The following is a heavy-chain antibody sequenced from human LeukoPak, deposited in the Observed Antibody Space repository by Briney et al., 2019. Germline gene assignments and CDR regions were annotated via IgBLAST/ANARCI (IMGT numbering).Heavy chain of an antibody. CDR1: GGSISSDSYS. J-gene: IGHJ4*02. V-gene: IGHV4-30-2*01. CDR2: IYHSGVT. Sequence: PSQTLSLTCAVSGGSISSDSYSWSWIRQPPGKGRGWIGYIYHSGVTYYSPSLKSRVTISVDRSKNQFSLKLNSVTAADTAVYYCARGGYSGYGEFDYWGQGTLVTVSS. D-gene: IGHD5-12*01. CDR3: ARGGYSGYGEFDY.